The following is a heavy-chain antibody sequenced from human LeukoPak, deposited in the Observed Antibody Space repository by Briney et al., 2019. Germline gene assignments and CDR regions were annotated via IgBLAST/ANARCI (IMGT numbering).Heavy chain of an antibody. CDR1: GFTFSSYG. CDR3: ARDHGYDAYYFDS. D-gene: IGHD4/OR15-4a*01. J-gene: IGHJ4*02. CDR2: ISSSSTYM. V-gene: IGHV3-21*01. Sequence: GGSLRLSCAASGFTFSSYGMHWVRQAPGKGLEWVSSISSSSTYMYYADSVKGRFTISRDNAKNSLYLQMNSLRAEDTAVYYCARDHGYDAYYFDSWGQGTLVTVSS.